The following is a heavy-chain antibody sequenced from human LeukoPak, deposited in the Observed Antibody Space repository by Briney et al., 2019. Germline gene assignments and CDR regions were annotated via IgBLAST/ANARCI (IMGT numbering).Heavy chain of an antibody. CDR1: GYSISSGYY. Sequence: SETLSLTCAVSGYSISSGYYWGWIRQPPGKGPEWIGSIYHSGSTYYNPSLKSRVTISVDTSKNQFSLKLSSVTAADTAVYYCATGTTFFDYWGQGTLVTVSS. CDR3: ATGTTFFDY. V-gene: IGHV4-38-2*01. CDR2: IYHSGST. D-gene: IGHD1-1*01. J-gene: IGHJ4*02.